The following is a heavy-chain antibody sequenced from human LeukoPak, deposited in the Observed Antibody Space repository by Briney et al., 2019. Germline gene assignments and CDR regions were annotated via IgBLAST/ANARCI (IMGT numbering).Heavy chain of an antibody. J-gene: IGHJ4*02. CDR2: IGGDGRT. Sequence: PGGSLRLSCAASGFTVSTNAMSWVRQAPGRGLEWVSGIGGDGRTHYADSVRGRFSIFRDNSKNTVYLQMNSLRDDDTAVYHCAKDLSWWAAVDFWGQGMLATVSS. V-gene: IGHV3-23*01. CDR3: AKDLSWWAAVDF. D-gene: IGHD2-8*02. CDR1: GFTVSTNA.